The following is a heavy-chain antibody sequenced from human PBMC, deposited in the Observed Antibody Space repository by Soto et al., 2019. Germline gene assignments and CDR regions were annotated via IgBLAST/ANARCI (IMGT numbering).Heavy chain of an antibody. V-gene: IGHV3-23*01. CDR2: ISGSGGST. CDR1: GFTFSSYA. J-gene: IGHJ6*03. Sequence: PGGSLRLCCAASGFTFSSYAMSWVRQAPGKGLEWVSAISGSGGSTYYADSVKGRFTISRDNSKNTLYLQMNSLRAEDTAVYYCVKDRNRQLLYYMHVPGKATAVTGSS. CDR3: VKDRNRQLLYYMHV. D-gene: IGHD2-2*01.